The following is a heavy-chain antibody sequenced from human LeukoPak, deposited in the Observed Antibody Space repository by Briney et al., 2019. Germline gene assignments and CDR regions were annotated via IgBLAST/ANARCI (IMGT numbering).Heavy chain of an antibody. Sequence: ASVKVSCKASGYTFTSYYMHWVRQAPAQGLEWMGIINPSGGSTSYAQKFQGRVTMTRDTSTSTVYMELSSLRSEDTAVYYCASENTYDFWSGYYQRTFDYWGQGTLVTVSS. CDR1: GYTFTSYY. CDR3: ASENTYDFWSGYYQRTFDY. D-gene: IGHD3-3*01. V-gene: IGHV1-46*01. CDR2: INPSGGST. J-gene: IGHJ4*02.